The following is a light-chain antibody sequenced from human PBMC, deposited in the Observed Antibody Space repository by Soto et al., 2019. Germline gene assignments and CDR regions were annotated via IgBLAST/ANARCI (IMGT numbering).Light chain of an antibody. J-gene: IGLJ3*02. CDR3: GSYTSISTLV. Sequence: QSVLTQPPSVSGSPGQSVTISCTGTSSDVGTYNRVSWYQQPPGTAPKLIIYEVTSRPSGVPDRFSGSKSGNTASLTISGLQAEDEADYYCGSYTSISTLVFGGGTQLTVL. CDR1: SSDVGTYNR. CDR2: EVT. V-gene: IGLV2-18*02.